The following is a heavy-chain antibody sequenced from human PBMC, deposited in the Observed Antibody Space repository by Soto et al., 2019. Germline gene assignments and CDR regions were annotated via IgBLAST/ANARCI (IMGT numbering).Heavy chain of an antibody. CDR3: AKDAYDGTWIQPWHGGDYFDY. Sequence: PGGALRVSCAASGFTFSRYGMHWVRQAPGKGLEWVAVISYDGSNKYYADSVKGRFTISRDNSKNTLYLQMNSLRAEDTAVYYCAKDAYDGTWIQPWHGGDYFDYWGQGPLVTVSS. D-gene: IGHD5-18*01. CDR2: ISYDGSNK. CDR1: GFTFSRYG. V-gene: IGHV3-30*18. J-gene: IGHJ4*02.